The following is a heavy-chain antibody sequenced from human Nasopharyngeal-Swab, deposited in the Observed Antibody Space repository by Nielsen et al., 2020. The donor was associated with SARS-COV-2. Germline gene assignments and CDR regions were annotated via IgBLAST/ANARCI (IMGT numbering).Heavy chain of an antibody. CDR1: GFTFTTYA. Sequence: GESLKISCVASGFTFTTYAMNWVRPAQGKGLEWVSSINGDAKETFYADSVRGRFTISRDNSGNALYLQMNSLRADDTALYYCARGWSNYGGDIHYWGQGTLVTVAS. CDR3: ARGWSNYGGDIHY. V-gene: IGHV3-23*01. CDR2: INGDAKET. J-gene: IGHJ4*02. D-gene: IGHD4-23*01.